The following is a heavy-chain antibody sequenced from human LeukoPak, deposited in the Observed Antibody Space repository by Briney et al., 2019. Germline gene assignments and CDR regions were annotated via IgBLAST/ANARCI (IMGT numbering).Heavy chain of an antibody. CDR3: AKDGVRSTMIVVVITTGFDY. J-gene: IGHJ4*02. D-gene: IGHD3-22*01. CDR1: GFTFSSYG. Sequence: GGSLRLSCAASGFTFSSYGMHWVRQAPGKGLEWVAFIRYDGSNKYYADSVKGRFTISRDNSKSTLYLQMNSLRAEDTAVYYCAKDGVRSTMIVVVITTGFDYWGQGTLVTVSS. CDR2: IRYDGSNK. V-gene: IGHV3-30*02.